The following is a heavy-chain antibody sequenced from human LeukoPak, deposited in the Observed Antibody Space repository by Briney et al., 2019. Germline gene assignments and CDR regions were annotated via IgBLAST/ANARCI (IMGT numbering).Heavy chain of an antibody. Sequence: SETLSLTCTVSGGSISSYYWSWIRQPPGKGLEWIGYIYYSGSTNYNPSLKSRVTISVDTSKNQFSLKLSSVTAADTAVYYCARTLQHSENYYYYMDVWGKGTTVTVSS. J-gene: IGHJ6*03. V-gene: IGHV4-59*12. CDR1: GGSISSYY. D-gene: IGHD4-11*01. CDR2: IYYSGST. CDR3: ARTLQHSENYYYYMDV.